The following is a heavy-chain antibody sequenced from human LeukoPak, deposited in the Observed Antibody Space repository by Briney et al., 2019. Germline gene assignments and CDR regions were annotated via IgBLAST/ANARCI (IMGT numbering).Heavy chain of an antibody. Sequence: SETLSLTCTVSGGSLSGYYWSWIRQPPGKGLEWIGYIYYSGSTNYNPSLKSRVTISVDTSKNQFSLKLSSVTAADTAVYYCARVGYDFWSGYYKFYYYYYMDVWGKGTTVTVSS. CDR3: ARVGYDFWSGYYKFYYYYYMDV. D-gene: IGHD3-3*01. V-gene: IGHV4-59*01. J-gene: IGHJ6*03. CDR1: GGSLSGYY. CDR2: IYYSGST.